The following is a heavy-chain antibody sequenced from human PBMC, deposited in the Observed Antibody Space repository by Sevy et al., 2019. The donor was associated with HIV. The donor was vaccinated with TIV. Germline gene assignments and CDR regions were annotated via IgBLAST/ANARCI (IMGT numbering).Heavy chain of an antibody. CDR3: ARRQDVLQRSLGMDV. CDR1: GFTFSTYD. Sequence: GGSLRLSCAASGFTFSTYDMHWVRQAPGKGLEWMAVISYDGNNKYYADSVKGRFTISRDNSKNTLYLQMNSLRAEDTAVYYCARRQDVLQRSLGMDVWGQGTTVTVSS. V-gene: IGHV3-30-3*01. D-gene: IGHD3-10*01. CDR2: ISYDGNNK. J-gene: IGHJ6*02.